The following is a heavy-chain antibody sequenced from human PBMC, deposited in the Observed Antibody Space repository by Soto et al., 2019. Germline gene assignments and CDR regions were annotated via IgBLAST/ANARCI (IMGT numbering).Heavy chain of an antibody. CDR3: ARDFEHCSGGTCYREGAFDI. V-gene: IGHV3-21*01. D-gene: IGHD2-15*01. Sequence: GGSLRLSCAASGFTFSSYIMSWVRQAPGKGLEWVSSISTSSSYIYYADSLKGRFTISRDNAKTSLYLQMNSLRAEDTAVYYCARDFEHCSGGTCYREGAFDIWGQGTMVTVSS. CDR2: ISTSSSYI. J-gene: IGHJ3*02. CDR1: GFTFSSYI.